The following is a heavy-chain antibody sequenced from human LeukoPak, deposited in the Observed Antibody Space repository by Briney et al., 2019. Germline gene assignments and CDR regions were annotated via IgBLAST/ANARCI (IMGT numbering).Heavy chain of an antibody. CDR2: IYSGGST. D-gene: IGHD6-19*01. J-gene: IGHJ6*02. CDR3: ARDSSGGMAGSIYGMDV. V-gene: IGHV3-66*01. CDR1: GFAVSSNY. Sequence: GGSLRLSCAASGFAVSSNYMSWVRQAPGKGLEWVSVIYSGGSTYYADSVKGRFTISRDNSKNTLYLQMNSLRAEDTAVYYCARDSSGGMAGSIYGMDVWGQGTTVTVSS.